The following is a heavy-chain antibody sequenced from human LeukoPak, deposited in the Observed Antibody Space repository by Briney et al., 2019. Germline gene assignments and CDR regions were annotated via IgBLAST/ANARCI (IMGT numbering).Heavy chain of an antibody. CDR1: GGSISTYY. CDR2: IYYSGST. CDR3: ARDTGTVVDY. Sequence: PSETLSLTCTVSGGSISTYYWSWIRQSPGKGLEWIGYIYYSGSTNYNPSLKSRVTTSVDTSKNQFSLKLSSVTAADTAVHYCARDTGTVVDYWGQGTLVTVSS. D-gene: IGHD4-23*01. V-gene: IGHV4-59*01. J-gene: IGHJ4*02.